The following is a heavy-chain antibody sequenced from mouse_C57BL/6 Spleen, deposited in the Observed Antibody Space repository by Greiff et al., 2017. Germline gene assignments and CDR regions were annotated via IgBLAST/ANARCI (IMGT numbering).Heavy chain of an antibody. D-gene: IGHD1-1*01. CDR3: ARCGMSPYYFYY. V-gene: IGHV1-69*01. CDR2: IDPSDSYT. CDR1: GYTFTSYW. J-gene: IGHJ2*01. Sequence: VQLQQPGAELVMPGASVKLSCKASGYTFTSYWMHWVKQRPGQGLEWIGEIDPSDSYTNYNQKFKGKSTLTADTSSSTAYRQLSSLAAEDSADDYGARCGMSPYYFYYRGQGTTPKVSS.